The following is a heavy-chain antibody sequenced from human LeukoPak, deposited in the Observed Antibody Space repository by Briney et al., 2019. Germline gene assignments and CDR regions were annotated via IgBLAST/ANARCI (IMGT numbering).Heavy chain of an antibody. CDR2: ISGSGDNT. V-gene: IGHV3-23*01. CDR1: GFTFSTST. Sequence: GGSLRLSCAASGFTFSTSTMSWVRQAPGKGLEWVAAISGSGDNTYYADSVKGRFTITRDTSKNTLYLQMNSLRAEETAVYYCTKRGLYYYYGMDVWGQGTTVTVSS. CDR3: TKRGLYYYYGMDV. J-gene: IGHJ6*02.